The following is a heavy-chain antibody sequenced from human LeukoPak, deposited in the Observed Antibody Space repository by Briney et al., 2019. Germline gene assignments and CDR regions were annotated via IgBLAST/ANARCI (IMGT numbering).Heavy chain of an antibody. J-gene: IGHJ4*02. CDR2: IRYDGSNK. D-gene: IGHD3-3*01. CDR1: GFTFSSYG. Sequence: PGGSLRLSCAASGFTFSSYGMHWVRQAPGKGLEWVAFIRYDGSNKYYADSVKGRFTISRDNSKNTLYLQMNSLRAEDTAVYYCAKEPKPFNFWSGYFDYWGQGTLVTVSS. V-gene: IGHV3-30*02. CDR3: AKEPKPFNFWSGYFDY.